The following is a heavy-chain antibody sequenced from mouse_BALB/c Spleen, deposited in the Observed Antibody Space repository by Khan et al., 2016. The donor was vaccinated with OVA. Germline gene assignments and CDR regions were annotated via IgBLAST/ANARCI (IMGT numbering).Heavy chain of an antibody. J-gene: IGHJ3*01. CDR1: GSSFPDYY. CDR3: ARRNYFGYTFAY. CDR2: ISPGSGDT. D-gene: IGHD1-2*01. Sequence: QVQLKESGAELARPGASVKLSCKASGSSFPDYYINWVKQRTGQGLEWIGEISPGSGDTYYNEKFKGKATLTADKSSSTAYMQLSSLTSEASAVYFWARRNYFGYTFAYWGQGTLVTVSA. V-gene: IGHV1-77*01.